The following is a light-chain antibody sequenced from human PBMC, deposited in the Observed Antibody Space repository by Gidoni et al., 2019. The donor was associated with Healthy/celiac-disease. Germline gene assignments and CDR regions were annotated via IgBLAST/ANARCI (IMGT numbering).Light chain of an antibody. CDR1: QSVLYSSNNQNY. J-gene: IGKJ4*01. Sequence: DIVMTQSPDSLAVSLGERATINCKSSQSVLYSSNNQNYLAWDQQKPGQPPKLLIYWASTRESGVPDRLSGSGSGTDFTLPLRSLQAEDVAVYYCQQYYSTPLTFGGGTKVEIK. CDR2: WAS. V-gene: IGKV4-1*01. CDR3: QQYYSTPLT.